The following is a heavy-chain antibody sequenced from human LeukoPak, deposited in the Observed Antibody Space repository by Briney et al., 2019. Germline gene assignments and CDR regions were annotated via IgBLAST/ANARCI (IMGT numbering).Heavy chain of an antibody. J-gene: IGHJ5*02. D-gene: IGHD5-12*01. V-gene: IGHV1-69*13. CDR3: ARDSGLDIVATIMGWFDP. Sequence: ASVKVSCKASGGTFSSYAISWVRQAPGQGLEWMGGIIPIFGTANYAQKFQGRVTITADESTSTAYMELSSLRSEDTAVYYCARDSGLDIVATIMGWFDPWGQGTLVTVSS. CDR2: IIPIFGTA. CDR1: GGTFSSYA.